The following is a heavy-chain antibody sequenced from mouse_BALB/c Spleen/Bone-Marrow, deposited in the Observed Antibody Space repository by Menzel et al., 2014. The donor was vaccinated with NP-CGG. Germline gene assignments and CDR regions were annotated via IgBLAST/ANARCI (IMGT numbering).Heavy chain of an antibody. CDR3: ASRGNWDGRDAMDY. V-gene: IGHV5-6*01. D-gene: IGHD4-1*01. CDR1: GFTFSSYR. J-gene: IGHJ4*01. Sequence: EALLAESGAYLVKPGASLNLSCAASGFTFSSYRMSWDLQTPDKGLEWIATISTGGSYAYDPESVKGRFTISRDNAKNTLSPQMSSRKSEDTAMYFCASRGNWDGRDAMDYWGQGTPVTGPS. CDR2: ISTGGSYA.